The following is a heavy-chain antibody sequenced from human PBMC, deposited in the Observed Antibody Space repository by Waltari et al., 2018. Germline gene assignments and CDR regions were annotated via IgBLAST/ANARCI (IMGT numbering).Heavy chain of an antibody. D-gene: IGHD4-17*01. J-gene: IGHJ4*02. Sequence: QVHLVQSGAEVKKPGASVKVSCKASGYTFTGYYIQWVRRDPGQGLEWMGRINPNRGDTNYAQKFQGRVTLTRDTSINTAYMELSSLKSDDTAVYYCARDLGSDYGNRDYWGQGTLVTVPS. CDR2: INPNRGDT. CDR1: GYTFTGYY. V-gene: IGHV1-2*06. CDR3: ARDLGSDYGNRDY.